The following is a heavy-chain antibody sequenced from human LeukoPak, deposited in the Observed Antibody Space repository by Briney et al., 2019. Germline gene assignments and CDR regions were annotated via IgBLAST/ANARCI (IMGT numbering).Heavy chain of an antibody. CDR1: GYTLTELS. J-gene: IGHJ3*02. CDR3: ATLLLQTHAFDI. CDR2: FGPEDGET. D-gene: IGHD4-11*01. Sequence: ASVKVSCKVSGYTLTELSMHWVRQAPGKGLEWMGGFGPEDGETIYAQKFQGRVTMTEDTSTDTAYMELSSLRSEDTAVYYCATLLLQTHAFDIWGQGTMVTVSS. V-gene: IGHV1-24*01.